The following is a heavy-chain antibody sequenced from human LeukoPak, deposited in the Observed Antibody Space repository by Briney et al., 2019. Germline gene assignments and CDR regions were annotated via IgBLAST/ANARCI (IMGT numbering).Heavy chain of an antibody. V-gene: IGHV1-2*02. CDR2: INPNSGGT. D-gene: IGHD2-2*01. Sequence: GASVKVSCKASGYTFTDYSMHWVRQAPGQGLEWMGWINPNSGGTKYAQKFQGRVTMTRDTSISTGYMEVSRLTSDDTVVYYCARDVAGVPAAVGGLCDPWGPGTLGTV. J-gene: IGHJ5*02. CDR3: ARDVAGVPAAVGGLCDP. CDR1: GYTFTDYS.